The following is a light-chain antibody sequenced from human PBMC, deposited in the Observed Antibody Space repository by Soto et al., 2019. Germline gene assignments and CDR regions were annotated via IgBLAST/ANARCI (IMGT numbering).Light chain of an antibody. Sequence: QLVLTQSPSASASLGASVKLTCTLSSGHSDYAIAWHQQQPEKGPRFLMKLNSDGSHRKGDGIPDRFSGSSSGAERYLTISSLQSEDEADYYCQTWGTGIVVFGGGTKVTVL. J-gene: IGLJ2*01. CDR2: LNSDGSH. CDR3: QTWGTGIVV. V-gene: IGLV4-69*01. CDR1: SGHSDYA.